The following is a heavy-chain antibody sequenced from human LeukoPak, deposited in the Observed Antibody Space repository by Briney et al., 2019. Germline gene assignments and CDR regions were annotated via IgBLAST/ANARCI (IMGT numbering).Heavy chain of an antibody. Sequence: ASVKVACKASGYTFTSYGISWVRQAPGQGLEWMGWISAYNGNTNYAQKLQGRVTMTTDTSTSTAYMELRSLRSDDTAVYYCARDRGGYCSSTSCATGDYWGQGTLVTVSS. D-gene: IGHD2-2*01. CDR1: GYTFTSYG. J-gene: IGHJ4*02. CDR3: ARDRGGYCSSTSCATGDY. V-gene: IGHV1-18*04. CDR2: ISAYNGNT.